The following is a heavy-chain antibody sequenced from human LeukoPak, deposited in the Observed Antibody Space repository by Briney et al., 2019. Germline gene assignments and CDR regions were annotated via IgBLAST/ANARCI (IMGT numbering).Heavy chain of an antibody. CDR2: IYTSGST. CDR1: GGSISSGSYY. D-gene: IGHD6-13*01. V-gene: IGHV4-61*02. J-gene: IGHJ5*02. Sequence: SETLSLTCSVAGGSISSGSYYWSWIRQPAGKGLEWIGRIYTSGSTNYNPSLKSRVTISVDTSKNQFSLKLSSVTAADTAVYYCARELGSSWYWWFDPWGQGTLVTVSS. CDR3: ARELGSSWYWWFDP.